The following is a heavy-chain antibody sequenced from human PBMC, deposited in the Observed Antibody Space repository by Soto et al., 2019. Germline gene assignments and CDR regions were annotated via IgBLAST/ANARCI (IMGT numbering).Heavy chain of an antibody. CDR2: ITSGSSYI. CDR3: ARGVAAADPWWFDP. J-gene: IGHJ5*02. V-gene: IGHV3-21*01. Sequence: EVQLVESGGGRARPGGSRGLSGAASGFPFSSYGRNWVPQAPGKGREWVSSITSGSSYIYYADSVKGRFTISRDNAKNSLYLQMNSLRAEDTAVYYCARGVAAADPWWFDPWGQGTLVTVSS. D-gene: IGHD6-13*01. CDR1: GFPFSSYG.